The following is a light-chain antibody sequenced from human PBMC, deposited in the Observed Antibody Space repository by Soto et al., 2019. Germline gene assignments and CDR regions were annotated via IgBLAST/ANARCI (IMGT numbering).Light chain of an antibody. CDR1: QRFGSSN. Sequence: EIVLTQSPGTLSLSPGERGTLSCRASQRFGSSNLAWYQQKPGQAPRLLIYSTSSRATGIPDRFSGSGSGTDFTLTISRLEPEDFAVYCCQQYGNSPWTFGQGTKVDIK. J-gene: IGKJ1*01. V-gene: IGKV3-20*01. CDR2: STS. CDR3: QQYGNSPWT.